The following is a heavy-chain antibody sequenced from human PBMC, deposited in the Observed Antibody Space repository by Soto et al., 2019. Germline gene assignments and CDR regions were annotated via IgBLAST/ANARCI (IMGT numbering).Heavy chain of an antibody. D-gene: IGHD3-22*01. CDR1: GFTFTSSA. Sequence: SVKVSCKASGFTFTSSAVQWVRQARGQRLEWIGWIVVGSGNTNYAQKFQGRVTITRDMSTSTAYMELSSLRSEDTAVYYCASDSSGYYYTSYWGQGTLVTVSS. CDR2: IVVGSGNT. CDR3: ASDSSGYYYTSY. J-gene: IGHJ4*02. V-gene: IGHV1-58*01.